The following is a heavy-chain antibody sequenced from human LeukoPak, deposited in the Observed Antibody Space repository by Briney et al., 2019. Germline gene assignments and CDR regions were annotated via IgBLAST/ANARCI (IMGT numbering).Heavy chain of an antibody. J-gene: IGHJ4*02. CDR2: ISAYNGDT. CDR1: GYTFTSYG. D-gene: IGHD4-17*01. CDR3: ARDWWYGDYSIGDN. Sequence: GASVKVSCKASGYTFTSYGISWVRQAPGQGLEWMGWISAYNGDTNYAQKLQGRVTMTTDTSTSTVYMDLRSLTSDDTAVYYCARDWWYGDYSIGDNWGQGTLVTVSS. V-gene: IGHV1-18*01.